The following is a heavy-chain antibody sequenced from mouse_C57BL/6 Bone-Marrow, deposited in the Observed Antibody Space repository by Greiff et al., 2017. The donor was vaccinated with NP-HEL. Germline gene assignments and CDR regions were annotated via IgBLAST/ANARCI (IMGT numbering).Heavy chain of an antibody. D-gene: IGHD1-1*01. CDR1: GFSFNTYA. V-gene: IGHV10-1*01. J-gene: IGHJ1*03. Sequence: EVQLVESGGGLVQPKGSLKLSCAASGFSFNTYAMNWVRQAPGKGLEWVARIRSKSNNSATYYAISVKDRFTISRDDSESMLYLQRNNLKTEDTAMYYCVRHGDYGSSYVGYFDFWGTGTTVTVSS. CDR3: VRHGDYGSSYVGYFDF. CDR2: IRSKSNNSAT.